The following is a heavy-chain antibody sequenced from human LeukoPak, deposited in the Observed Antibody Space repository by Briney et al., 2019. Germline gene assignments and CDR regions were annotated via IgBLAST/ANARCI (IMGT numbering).Heavy chain of an antibody. Sequence: PGRSLRLSCAASGFTFSSYVMSWVRQAPGKGLEWVSAISGSGGSTYFPDSVKGRFTISRDNSKNTLYLQMNSLRAEDTAVYYCAKGPSGSYYGFDMWGQGTMVTVSS. CDR2: ISGSGGST. D-gene: IGHD3-10*01. V-gene: IGHV3-23*01. J-gene: IGHJ3*02. CDR3: AKGPSGSYYGFDM. CDR1: GFTFSSYV.